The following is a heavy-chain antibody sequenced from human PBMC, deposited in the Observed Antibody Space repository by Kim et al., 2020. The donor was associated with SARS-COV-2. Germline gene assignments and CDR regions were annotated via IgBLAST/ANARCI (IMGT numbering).Heavy chain of an antibody. V-gene: IGHV4-31*02. Sequence: YYHPSLKSRVTISVDTSKNQFSLKLSSVTAADTAVYYCARDKGGSSLLDYWGQGTLVTVSS. J-gene: IGHJ4*02. D-gene: IGHD6-6*01. CDR3: ARDKGGSSLLDY.